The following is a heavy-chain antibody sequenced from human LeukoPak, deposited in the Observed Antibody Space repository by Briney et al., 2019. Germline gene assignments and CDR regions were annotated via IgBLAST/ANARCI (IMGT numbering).Heavy chain of an antibody. D-gene: IGHD3-3*01. CDR1: GFTVSSNY. CDR2: IYSGGST. CDR3: ARTRKRFSRDAFDI. Sequence: GGSLRLSCAASGFTVSSNYMSWVRQAPGKGLEWVSVIYSGGSTYYADSVKGRFTISRDNSKNTLYLQMNSLRAEDTAVYYCARTRKRFSRDAFDIWGQGTMVTVSS. V-gene: IGHV3-66*01. J-gene: IGHJ3*02.